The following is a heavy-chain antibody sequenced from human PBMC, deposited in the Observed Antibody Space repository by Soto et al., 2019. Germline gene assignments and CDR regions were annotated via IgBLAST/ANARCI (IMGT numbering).Heavy chain of an antibody. Sequence: GGSLRLSSAASGFTFSSYAMHWVRQAPGKGLEWVAVISYDGSNKYYADSVKGRFTISRDNSKNTLYLQMNSLRAEDTAVYYCARDLYYYDSSGYLSPFDYWGQGTLVTVSS. J-gene: IGHJ4*02. D-gene: IGHD3-22*01. CDR3: ARDLYYYDSSGYLSPFDY. CDR2: ISYDGSNK. CDR1: GFTFSSYA. V-gene: IGHV3-30-3*01.